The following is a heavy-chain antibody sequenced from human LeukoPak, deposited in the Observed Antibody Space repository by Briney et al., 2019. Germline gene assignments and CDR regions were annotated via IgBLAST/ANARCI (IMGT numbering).Heavy chain of an antibody. Sequence: SETLSLTCAVYGGSFSGYYWSWIRQPPGKGLEWIGEINHSGSTNYNPSLKSRVTISVDTSKNQFSLKLSSVTAADTAVYYCARLDYGGYWGQGTLVTVSS. CDR2: INHSGST. D-gene: IGHD4-17*01. J-gene: IGHJ4*02. CDR1: GGSFSGYY. CDR3: ARLDYGGY. V-gene: IGHV4-34*01.